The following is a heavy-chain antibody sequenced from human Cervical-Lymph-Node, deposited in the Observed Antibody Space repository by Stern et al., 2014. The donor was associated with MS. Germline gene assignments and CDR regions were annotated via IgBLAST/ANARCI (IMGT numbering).Heavy chain of an antibody. CDR1: GYTFSDYY. V-gene: IGHV1-2*02. CDR3: ARDGRGSGKSYFDP. Sequence: QVQLVQSGAEVKKPGASVKVSCKASGYTFSDYYMHWVRQAPGQGLEWMGWIHPKSGGTSYAPKFQGRVTMTWDTSISTPYMELSSLRSDDTAMYYCARDGRGSGKSYFDPWGQGTLVTVSS. D-gene: IGHD1-26*01. J-gene: IGHJ5*02. CDR2: IHPKSGGT.